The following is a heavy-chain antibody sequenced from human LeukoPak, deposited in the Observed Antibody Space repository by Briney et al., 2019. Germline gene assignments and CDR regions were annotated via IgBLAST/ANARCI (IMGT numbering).Heavy chain of an antibody. CDR2: ISSSGSTI. CDR3: ARDEGVATRTPGFDY. CDR1: GFTFSDYY. D-gene: IGHD5-12*01. Sequence: GGSLRLSCAASGFTFSDYYMSWIRQAPGKGLEWVSYISSSGSTIYYADSVKGRFTISRDNSKNTLYLQMNSLRAEDTAVYYCARDEGVATRTPGFDYWGQGTLVTVSS. J-gene: IGHJ4*02. V-gene: IGHV3-11*04.